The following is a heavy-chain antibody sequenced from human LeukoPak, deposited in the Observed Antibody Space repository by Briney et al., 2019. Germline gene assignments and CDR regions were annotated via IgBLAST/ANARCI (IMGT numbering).Heavy chain of an antibody. D-gene: IGHD6-13*01. CDR1: GFTFSNYE. CDR3: ASRALIEAGKGYYFDY. CDR2: FSSTATII. Sequence: GGSLRLSCAASGFTFSNYEMSWVRQAPGKGLECLSYFSSTATIIYYADSVKGRFAISRDNAKNSLYLQMNSLSAEDTAVYYCASRALIEAGKGYYFDYWGQGTLVTVSS. J-gene: IGHJ4*02. V-gene: IGHV3-48*03.